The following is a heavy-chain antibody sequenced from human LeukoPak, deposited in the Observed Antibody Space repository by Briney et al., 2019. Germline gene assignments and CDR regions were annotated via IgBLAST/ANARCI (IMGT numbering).Heavy chain of an antibody. Sequence: PSETLSLTCTVSGGSISSSSYYWGWIRQPPGKGLEWIGSIYYSGSTNYNPSLKSRVTISVDTSKNQFSLKLSSVTAADTAVYYCARLLEYSSSPDVWGKGTTVTVSS. CDR3: ARLLEYSSSPDV. CDR2: IYYSGST. V-gene: IGHV4-39*07. J-gene: IGHJ6*04. CDR1: GGSISSSSYY. D-gene: IGHD6-6*01.